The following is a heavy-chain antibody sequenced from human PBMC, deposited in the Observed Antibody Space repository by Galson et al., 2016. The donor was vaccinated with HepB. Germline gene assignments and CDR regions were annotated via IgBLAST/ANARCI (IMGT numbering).Heavy chain of an antibody. CDR2: ISSSGGTT. CDR1: GFTLSSYA. Sequence: SLRLSCAASGFTLSSYAMSWVRQAPGEGLEWVSAISSSGGTTYYADSVKGRFTISRDTSKNMLYLQMNSLRVEDTAVYYCAKDPRGRDPWGQGTLVTVSS. V-gene: IGHV3-23*01. J-gene: IGHJ5*02. D-gene: IGHD3-10*01. CDR3: AKDPRGRDP.